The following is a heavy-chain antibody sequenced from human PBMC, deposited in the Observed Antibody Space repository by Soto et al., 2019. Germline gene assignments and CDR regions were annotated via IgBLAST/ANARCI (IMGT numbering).Heavy chain of an antibody. Sequence: QVQLVQSGAEVKKPGSSVKVSCKASGGTFSSYAISWVRQAPGQGLEWMGGIIPIFGTANYAQKFQGRVTITADESTSTAYVELSSLRSEDTAVYYCARGGDIVVVVAATGFDYWGQGTLVTVSS. CDR2: IIPIFGTA. V-gene: IGHV1-69*12. CDR3: ARGGDIVVVVAATGFDY. J-gene: IGHJ4*02. CDR1: GGTFSSYA. D-gene: IGHD2-15*01.